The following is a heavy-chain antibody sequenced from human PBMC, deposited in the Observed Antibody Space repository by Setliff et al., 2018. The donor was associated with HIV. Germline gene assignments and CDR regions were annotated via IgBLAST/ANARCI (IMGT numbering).Heavy chain of an antibody. CDR1: GFTFTNYY. CDR2: ISNSGSTI. D-gene: IGHD3-3*01. V-gene: IGHV3-11*04. J-gene: IGHJ4*02. CDR3: ASAFSGYYFDY. Sequence: PGGSLRLSCAASGFTFTNYYMSWIRQAPGKGLEWVSYISNSGSTIYYADSVKGRFTISRDNAKKSLYLQMNSLRADDTAVYYCASAFSGYYFDYWGQGTLVTASS.